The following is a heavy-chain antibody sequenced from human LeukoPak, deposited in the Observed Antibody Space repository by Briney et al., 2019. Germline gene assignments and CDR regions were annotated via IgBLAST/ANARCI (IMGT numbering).Heavy chain of an antibody. D-gene: IGHD3-10*01. CDR1: VGSISSYY. J-gene: IGHJ6*02. Sequence: SETLSLTCTVSVGSISSYYWSWIRQPPAKGLEWIGYIYYSGSTNYNPSLKSRVTISVDTSKNQFSLKLSSVTAADTAVYYCARLHGSGSPVDTSYYYYYGMDVWGQGTTVTVSS. CDR3: ARLHGSGSPVDTSYYYYYGMDV. V-gene: IGHV4-59*08. CDR2: IYYSGST.